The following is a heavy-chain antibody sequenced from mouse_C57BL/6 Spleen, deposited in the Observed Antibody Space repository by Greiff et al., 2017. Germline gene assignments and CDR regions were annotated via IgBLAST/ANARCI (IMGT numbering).Heavy chain of an antibody. J-gene: IGHJ1*03. CDR3: ARDGGGYFDV. CDR1: GFTFSSYA. V-gene: IGHV5S21*01. Sequence: EVQVVESGEGLVKPGGSLKLSCAASGFTFSSYAMSWVRQTPEQRLEWVAYISSGGGYTYYADTMKGRFTISGDNARNTLYLQMSSLKSEDTAMFYCARDGGGYFDVWGTGTTVTVSA. CDR2: ISSGGGYT. D-gene: IGHD2-3*01.